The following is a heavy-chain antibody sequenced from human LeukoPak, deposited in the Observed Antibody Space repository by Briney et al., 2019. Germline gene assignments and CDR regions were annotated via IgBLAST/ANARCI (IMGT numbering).Heavy chain of an antibody. CDR1: GFTFDDHA. Sequence: GGSLRLSCAASGFTFDDHAIHWVRQAPGKGLEWVSLISGDGGSTYYADFVKGRFTISRDNSKNSLYLQMNSLRTEDTALYYCASPGSAWYRFDYWGQGTLVTDSS. V-gene: IGHV3-43*02. CDR2: ISGDGGST. J-gene: IGHJ4*02. D-gene: IGHD6-19*01. CDR3: ASPGSAWYRFDY.